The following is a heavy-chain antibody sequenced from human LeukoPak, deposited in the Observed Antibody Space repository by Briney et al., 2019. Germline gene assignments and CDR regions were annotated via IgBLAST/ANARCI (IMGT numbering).Heavy chain of an antibody. V-gene: IGHV1-69-2*01. CDR3: ATVVGWKAYDH. Sequence: ASVNVSCKASGLTFSDYFVHWVRQAPGKGLEWMGRVDPEDGKTLYAEKFRGRVTITADTSAHTAYLDLSGLKSEDTAVYYCATVVGWKAYDHWGQGTLVTVSS. J-gene: IGHJ4*02. CDR1: GLTFSDYF. CDR2: VDPEDGKT. D-gene: IGHD2-21*01.